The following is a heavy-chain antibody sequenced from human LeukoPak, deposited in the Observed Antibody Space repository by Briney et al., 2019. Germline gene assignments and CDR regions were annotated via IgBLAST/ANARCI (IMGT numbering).Heavy chain of an antibody. CDR3: AKAGIRKVTTPGNYFDY. J-gene: IGHJ4*02. Sequence: GGSLRLSCAASGFTFSGHAINWVRQAPGEGLGWVSSISGSGSSTNYADSVKGRFTIYRDNSNNTLSRQMSSLRAEDTAIYNCAKAGIRKVTTPGNYFDYWGQGTLVTVSS. CDR2: ISGSGSST. CDR1: GFTFSGHA. D-gene: IGHD4-17*01. V-gene: IGHV3-23*01.